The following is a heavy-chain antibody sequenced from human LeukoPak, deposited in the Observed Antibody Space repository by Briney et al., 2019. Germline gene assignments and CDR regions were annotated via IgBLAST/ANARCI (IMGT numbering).Heavy chain of an antibody. Sequence: GASVKVSCKASGHTFTGYYMHWVRQAPGQGLEWMGWINPNSGGTNYAQKFQGRVTMTRDKSISTAYMELSRLRSDDTAVYYCARERRDIVVVPAAIFDYWGQGTLVTVSS. CDR2: INPNSGGT. V-gene: IGHV1-2*02. D-gene: IGHD2-2*01. J-gene: IGHJ4*02. CDR3: ARERRDIVVVPAAIFDY. CDR1: GHTFTGYY.